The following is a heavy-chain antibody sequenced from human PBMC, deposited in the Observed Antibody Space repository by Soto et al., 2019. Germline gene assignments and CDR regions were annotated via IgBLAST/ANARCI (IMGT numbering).Heavy chain of an antibody. J-gene: IGHJ4*02. CDR1: GGSIISYY. CDR3: ARQTANTVTRPYYIDY. Sequence: SETLSLTCTVSGGSIISYYWSWIRQPPGKGLEWIGYIYYSGSTNYNPSLKSRVTISVDTSKNQFSLKLSSVTAADTAVYYCARQTANTVTRPYYIDYWGQGTLVTVSS. CDR2: IYYSGST. D-gene: IGHD4-17*01. V-gene: IGHV4-59*08.